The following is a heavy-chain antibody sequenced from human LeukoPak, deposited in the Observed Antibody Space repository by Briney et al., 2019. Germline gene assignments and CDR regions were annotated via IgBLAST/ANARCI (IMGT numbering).Heavy chain of an antibody. CDR3: AAGTGTSDFDH. CDR1: GFTFTDAW. J-gene: IGHJ4*02. D-gene: IGHD1-7*01. V-gene: IGHV3-15*01. CDR2: VKSKTDGGAI. Sequence: PGGSLRFSCAASGFTFTDAWMSWVRQVPGKGLEWVGCVKSKTDGGAIDYAAPVKGRFIISRDDSKDMVYLQMNSLKTEDTAVYYCAAGTGTSDFDHWGQGTLVTVSS.